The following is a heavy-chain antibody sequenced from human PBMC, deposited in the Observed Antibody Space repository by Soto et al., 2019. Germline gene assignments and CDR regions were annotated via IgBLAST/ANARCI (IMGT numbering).Heavy chain of an antibody. Sequence: SETLSLTCAVSSGSIDNVYWWSWVRQSPGKGLEWIGDTSHDGVTNYNPSLEGRVTISVDKSKNQFYLKLSSVTAADTAVYYCARHKYHSSGPSAYWGQGTLVTVSS. V-gene: IGHV4-4*02. CDR1: SGSIDNVYW. CDR3: ARHKYHSSGPSAY. J-gene: IGHJ4*02. D-gene: IGHD3-22*01. CDR2: TSHDGVT.